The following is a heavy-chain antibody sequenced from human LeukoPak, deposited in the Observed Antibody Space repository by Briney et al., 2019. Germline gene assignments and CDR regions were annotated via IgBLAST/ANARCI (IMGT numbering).Heavy chain of an antibody. CDR2: MNPNSGNT. Sequence: ASVKVSCKASGYTFTSYDINWVRQATGQGLEWMGWMNPNSGNTGYAQKLQGRVTMTRNTSISTAYMELSSLRSEDTAVYYCARVVVVPAANYYYYYYGMDVWGQGTTVTVSS. CDR1: GYTFTSYD. D-gene: IGHD2-2*01. CDR3: ARVVVVPAANYYYYYYGMDV. J-gene: IGHJ6*02. V-gene: IGHV1-8*01.